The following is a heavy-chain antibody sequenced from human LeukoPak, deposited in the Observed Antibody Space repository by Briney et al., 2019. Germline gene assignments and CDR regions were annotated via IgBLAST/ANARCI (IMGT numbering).Heavy chain of an antibody. J-gene: IGHJ4*02. CDR3: AKMVLWFGELMPAEFDY. CDR1: GFTFITYT. V-gene: IGHV3-48*02. CDR2: ISSSSSTK. Sequence: GGSLRLSCAASGFTFITYTMIWVRQAPGKGLEWVSSISSSSSTKYYADSVKGRFTISRDNTKNSLYLQVGSLRDEDTAIYYCAKMVLWFGELMPAEFDYWGQGTLVTVSS. D-gene: IGHD3-10*01.